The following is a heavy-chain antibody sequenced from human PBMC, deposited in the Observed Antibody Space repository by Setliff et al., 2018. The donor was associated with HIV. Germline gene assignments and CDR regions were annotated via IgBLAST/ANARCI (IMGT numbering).Heavy chain of an antibody. V-gene: IGHV4-61*09. CDR2: IYTSGNT. Sequence: PSETLSLTCPVSGGSISSGSYYWSWIRQPAGKGLEWIGHIYTSGNTNHNPSLKSRVTISVDTSENQFSLKLSSVTAADTAVYYCARGNSRRLRVHYYYYYMDVWGKGTTVTVSS. CDR1: GGSISSGSYY. D-gene: IGHD4-17*01. CDR3: ARGNSRRLRVHYYYYYMDV. J-gene: IGHJ6*03.